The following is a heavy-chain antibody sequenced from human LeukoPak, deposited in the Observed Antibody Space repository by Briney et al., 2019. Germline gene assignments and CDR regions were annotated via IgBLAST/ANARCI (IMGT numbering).Heavy chain of an antibody. CDR1: GYTFTGYY. D-gene: IGHD3-3*01. CDR2: INPNSGGT. V-gene: IGHV1-2*02. CDR3: ARVESKEWLFFDY. J-gene: IGHJ4*02. Sequence: ASVKVSCKASGYTFTGYYIHWVRQAPGQGLEWMGWINPNSGGTNYAQKFQGRVTMTRDTSISTAYMELSRLRSDDTAVYYCARVESKEWLFFDYWGQGTLVTVSS.